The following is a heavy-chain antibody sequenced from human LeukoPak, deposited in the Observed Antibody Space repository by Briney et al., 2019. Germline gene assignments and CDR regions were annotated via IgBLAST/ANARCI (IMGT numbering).Heavy chain of an antibody. Sequence: QAGGSLRLSCAASGFTVGSNCMSWVRQAPGKGLEWVANIKQDGSEKYYVDSVKGRFTISRDNAKNSLYLQMNSLRAEDTAVYYCARDRYSYAFDIWGQGTMVTVSS. CDR2: IKQDGSEK. CDR1: GFTVGSNC. V-gene: IGHV3-7*01. CDR3: ARDRYSYAFDI. D-gene: IGHD5-18*01. J-gene: IGHJ3*02.